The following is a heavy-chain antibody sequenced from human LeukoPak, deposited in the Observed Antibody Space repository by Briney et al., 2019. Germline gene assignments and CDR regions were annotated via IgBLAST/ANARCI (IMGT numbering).Heavy chain of an antibody. CDR1: GFTFSNAW. CDR3: AKDPLPYYYDSSGYYGDAFDI. Sequence: GGSLRLSCAASGFTFSNAWMNWVRQAPGKGLEWVSAISGSGGSTYYADSVKGRFTISRDNSKNTLYLQMNSLRAEDTAVYYCAKDPLPYYYDSSGYYGDAFDIWGQGTMVTVSS. J-gene: IGHJ3*02. D-gene: IGHD3-22*01. V-gene: IGHV3-23*01. CDR2: ISGSGGST.